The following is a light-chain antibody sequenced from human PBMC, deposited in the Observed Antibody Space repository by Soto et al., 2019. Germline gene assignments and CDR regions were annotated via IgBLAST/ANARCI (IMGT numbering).Light chain of an antibody. CDR2: GAS. CDR3: QQCVSWPPLT. Sequence: EIVMTQSPATLSVSPGETATLSCRASQSVNLNLAWYQQKPGQAPRLLIYGASIRATGIPARFSGSGAGTESTLTISSRQFEDSAVYYCQQCVSWPPLTFGGGTTVEI. J-gene: IGKJ4*01. V-gene: IGKV3-15*01. CDR1: QSVNLN.